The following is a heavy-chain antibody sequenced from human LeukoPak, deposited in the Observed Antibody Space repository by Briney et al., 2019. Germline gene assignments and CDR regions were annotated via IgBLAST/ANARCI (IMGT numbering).Heavy chain of an antibody. D-gene: IGHD3-3*01. CDR2: FIPMLGTA. CDR1: GGTFSDYA. Sequence: SVKVSCKASGGTFSDYALNWVRQAPGQGLEWMGVFIPMLGTANSTQKFQGRVTITADISTNTAYMELSSLRSEDTAVYFCAAIPVFGVVLHQEPVWGKGTTVTVSS. CDR3: AAIPVFGVVLHQEPV. V-gene: IGHV1-69*10. J-gene: IGHJ6*04.